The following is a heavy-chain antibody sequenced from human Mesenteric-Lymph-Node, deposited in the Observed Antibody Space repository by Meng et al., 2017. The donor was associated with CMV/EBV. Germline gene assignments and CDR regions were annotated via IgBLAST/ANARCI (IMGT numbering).Heavy chain of an antibody. V-gene: IGHV4-39*07. D-gene: IGHD3-22*01. Sequence: QLQLQESGPGLVKPSETLSLTCTVSGGSISSSSYYWGWIRQPPGKGLEWIGSIYYSGSTYYNPSLKSRVTISEDTSKNQFSLKLSSVTAADTAVYYCARDGDYYDSSGYNPFDYWGQGTLVTVSS. CDR3: ARDGDYYDSSGYNPFDY. J-gene: IGHJ4*02. CDR2: IYYSGST. CDR1: GGSISSSSYY.